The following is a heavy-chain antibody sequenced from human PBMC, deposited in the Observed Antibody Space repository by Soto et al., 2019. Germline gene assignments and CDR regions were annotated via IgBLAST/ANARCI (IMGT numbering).Heavy chain of an antibody. Sequence: QVQLQESGPGLVKPSETLSLTCTVSGGSISSYYWSWIRQPPGKGLEWIGHIHYSGSTNYNPSLTSRVTMSVVTSPNQFSLKLSSVPAADTAVYYCARHVNVAVAGTGFDYWGQGTLVTVSS. CDR2: IHYSGST. V-gene: IGHV4-59*08. J-gene: IGHJ4*02. CDR3: ARHVNVAVAGTGFDY. D-gene: IGHD6-19*01. CDR1: GGSISSYY.